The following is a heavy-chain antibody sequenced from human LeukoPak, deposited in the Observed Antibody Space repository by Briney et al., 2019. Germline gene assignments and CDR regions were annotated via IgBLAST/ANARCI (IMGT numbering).Heavy chain of an antibody. V-gene: IGHV3-7*01. Sequence: GGSLRLSCSASGFTMSNCWMTWVRQAPGKGLEWVANMNQDGSRIYYVVSVKGRFTISRDNAKNSLHLQMSSLRADDTAVYYCARDPPPDDTSGYLDYWGQGALVTVSS. D-gene: IGHD3-22*01. CDR2: MNQDGSRI. CDR3: ARDPPPDDTSGYLDY. J-gene: IGHJ4*02. CDR1: GFTMSNCW.